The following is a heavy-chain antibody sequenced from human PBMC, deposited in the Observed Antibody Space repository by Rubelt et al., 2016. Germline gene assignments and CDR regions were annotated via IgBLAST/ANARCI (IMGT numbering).Heavy chain of an antibody. CDR3: ARRNGDKYDYYGMDV. D-gene: IGHD2-8*01. J-gene: IGHJ6*02. V-gene: IGHV4-39*01. CDR2: INSSGST. CDR1: GYSISSNGYF. Sequence: QLQLQESGPGLVKPSETLSLTCTVSGYSISSNGYFWGWIRQPPGKGLEWIGSINSSGSTYYNQYLTSRVTTSVDTSKNQVSLKLNSVDAADTAVYYCARRNGDKYDYYGMDVWGQGTTVTVSS.